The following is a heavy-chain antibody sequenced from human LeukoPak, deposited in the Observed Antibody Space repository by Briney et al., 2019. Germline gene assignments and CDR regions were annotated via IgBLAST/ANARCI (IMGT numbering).Heavy chain of an antibody. V-gene: IGHV3-7*03. Sequence: HPGGSLRLSCAASGFTLSSYWMNWARQAPGKGLEWVASINHNGNVNYYVDSVKGRFTISRDNAKNSLYLQMSNLRAEDTAVYYCAKACYYDSSGYYFFDYWGQGTLVTVSS. CDR3: AKACYYDSSGYYFFDY. CDR2: INHNGNVN. CDR1: GFTLSSYW. J-gene: IGHJ4*02. D-gene: IGHD3-22*01.